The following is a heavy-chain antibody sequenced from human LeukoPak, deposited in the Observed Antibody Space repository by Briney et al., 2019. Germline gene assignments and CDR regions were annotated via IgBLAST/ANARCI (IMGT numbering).Heavy chain of an antibody. CDR2: IYFSGST. J-gene: IGHJ5*02. CDR3: ARESAHNWFDP. Sequence: SETLSLTCTVSGGSISSSSYYWGWIRQPPGKGLEWIGSIYFSGSTYYNPSLKSRVTISVDTSKNQFSLKLSSVTAADTAVYYCARESAHNWFDPWGQGTLVTVSS. V-gene: IGHV4-39*07. CDR1: GGSISSSSYY.